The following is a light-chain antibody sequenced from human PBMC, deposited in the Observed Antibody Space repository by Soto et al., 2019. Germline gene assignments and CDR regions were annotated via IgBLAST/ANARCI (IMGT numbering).Light chain of an antibody. J-gene: IGKJ1*01. CDR2: GAS. CDR1: QSVSSN. Sequence: EIVMTQSPATLSVSPVERATLSCRASQSVSSNLAWYQQKPGQAPRLLIYGASTRATGIPARFSGSESGTEFTLTISSLQSEDFAVYDCQQYNNWPRTVGQGTKVDIK. CDR3: QQYNNWPRT. V-gene: IGKV3-15*01.